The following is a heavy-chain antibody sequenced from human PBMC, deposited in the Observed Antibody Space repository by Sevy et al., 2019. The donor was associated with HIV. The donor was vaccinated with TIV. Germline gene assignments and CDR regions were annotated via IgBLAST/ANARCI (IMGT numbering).Heavy chain of an antibody. CDR3: ARAFCSGGRCYSLAY. CDR1: GYTFSTYR. Sequence: VSVKVSCKVSGYTFSTYRITWVRQAPGQGLEWMGWISPHNGDTNYARKLQGKVSMTTDTSTTPAYMELRGLTSDDTALYYCARAFCSGGRCYSLAYWGQGTLVTVSS. J-gene: IGHJ4*02. CDR2: ISPHNGDT. V-gene: IGHV1-18*01. D-gene: IGHD2-15*01.